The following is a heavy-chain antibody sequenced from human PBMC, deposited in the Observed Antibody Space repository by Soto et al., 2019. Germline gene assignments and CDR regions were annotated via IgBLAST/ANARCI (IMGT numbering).Heavy chain of an antibody. CDR3: ERHNWDDEDAFDS. Sequence: PSETLSLTCTVSGGSIRNSYWSWIRQPPGKGLEWIAYIQDTGSIKYNPTLQSRVSLSADLSNNQFSLRLTSVTAVDTAVYFCERHNWDDEDAFDSWGQGTLVTVSS. V-gene: IGHV4-59*01. CDR2: IQDTGSI. CDR1: GGSIRNSY. J-gene: IGHJ3*01. D-gene: IGHD1-1*01.